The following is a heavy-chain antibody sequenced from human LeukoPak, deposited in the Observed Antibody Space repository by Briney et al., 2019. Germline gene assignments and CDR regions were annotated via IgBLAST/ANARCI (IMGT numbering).Heavy chain of an antibody. CDR2: IYTSGST. D-gene: IGHD2-15*01. CDR1: GGSISSGSYY. V-gene: IGHV4-61*02. J-gene: IGHJ4*02. Sequence: SETLSLTCTVSGGSISSGSYYWSWIRQPAGKGLEWIGRIYTSGSTNYNPSPKSRITISVDTSKNQFSLKLSSVTAADTALYYCARERGDLVVDYWGQGTLVTVSS. CDR3: ARERGDLVVDY.